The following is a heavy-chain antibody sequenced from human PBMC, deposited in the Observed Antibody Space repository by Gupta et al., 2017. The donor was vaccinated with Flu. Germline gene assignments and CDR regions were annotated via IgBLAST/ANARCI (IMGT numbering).Heavy chain of an antibody. J-gene: IGHJ4*02. Sequence: QAPGKGLEWVGRIKSKTDGGTTDYAAPVKGRFTISRDDSKNTLYLQMNSLKTEDTAVYYCTTDPGKYSSSGYWGQGTLVTVSS. V-gene: IGHV3-15*01. CDR2: IKSKTDGGTT. D-gene: IGHD6-6*01. CDR3: TTDPGKYSSSGY.